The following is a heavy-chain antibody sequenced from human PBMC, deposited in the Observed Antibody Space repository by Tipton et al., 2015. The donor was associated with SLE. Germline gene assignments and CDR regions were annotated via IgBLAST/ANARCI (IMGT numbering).Heavy chain of an antibody. V-gene: IGHV4-34*09. Sequence: TLSLTCTVSGDSISTYYWSWVRQPPGKGLEWIGEIYHSGSTNYNPSLKSRVTISVDRSENQFSLKLSSVTAADTAVYYCAREVGEGTLDHWGLGTLVTVSS. CDR3: AREVGEGTLDH. CDR2: IYHSGST. D-gene: IGHD2-2*01. CDR1: GDSISTYY. J-gene: IGHJ4*02.